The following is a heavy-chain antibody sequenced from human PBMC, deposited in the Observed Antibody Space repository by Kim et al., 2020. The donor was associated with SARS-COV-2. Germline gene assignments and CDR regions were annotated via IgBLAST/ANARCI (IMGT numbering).Heavy chain of an antibody. CDR3: ARPLVDTQGYYYYYGMDV. V-gene: IGHV3-11*06. J-gene: IGHJ6*02. CDR2: ISSSSSYT. CDR1: GFTFSDYY. D-gene: IGHD5-18*01. Sequence: GGSLRLSCAASGFTFSDYYMSWIRQAPGKGLEWVSYISSSSSYTNYADSVKGRFTISRDNAKNSLYLQMNSLRAEDTAVYYCARPLVDTQGYYYYYGMDVWGQGTTVTVSS.